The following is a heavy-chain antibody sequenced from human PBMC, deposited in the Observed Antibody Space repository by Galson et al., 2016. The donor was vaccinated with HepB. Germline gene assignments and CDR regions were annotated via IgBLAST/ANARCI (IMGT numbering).Heavy chain of an antibody. CDR2: INAGNGNT. D-gene: IGHD3/OR15-3a*01. CDR3: ARLWTGDTAYDAFDI. Sequence: SVKVSCKASGNCFSNYAMHWVRQAPGQSPEWMGWINAGNGNTKYSEKFHDRVTLTRETSARTAYMELSSLRSEDTAVYFCARLWTGDTAYDAFDIWGQGTMVTVSS. J-gene: IGHJ3*02. V-gene: IGHV1-3*01. CDR1: GNCFSNYA.